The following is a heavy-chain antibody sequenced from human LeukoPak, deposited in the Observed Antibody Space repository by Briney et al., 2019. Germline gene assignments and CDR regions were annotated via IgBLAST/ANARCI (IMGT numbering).Heavy chain of an antibody. Sequence: PGGSLRLSCAASGFTFSSYWMSWVRQAPGKGLEWVANIKQDGSEKYYVDSVKGRFTISRDNAKNSLYLQMNSLRAEDTAVYYCARISENNFWSGYSKGDFDYWGQGTLVTVSS. D-gene: IGHD3-3*01. V-gene: IGHV3-7*01. CDR3: ARISENNFWSGYSKGDFDY. CDR2: IKQDGSEK. CDR1: GFTFSSYW. J-gene: IGHJ4*02.